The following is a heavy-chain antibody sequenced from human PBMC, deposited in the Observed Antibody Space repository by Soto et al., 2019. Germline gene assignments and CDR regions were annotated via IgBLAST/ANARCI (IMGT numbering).Heavy chain of an antibody. D-gene: IGHD5-12*01. CDR1: RWTCGSDP. V-gene: IGHV3-23*01. J-gene: IGHJ6*01. Sequence: GTLRVCCAPSRWTCGSDPTSRVRQARGKGLEWVSAISGSGGSTYYEDSVKGRFTISRDNSQNTLYLQMNSLRAEDTAVYYCAKGGDGYNWYYYYGMEVWGQGTTVTVSS. CDR2: ISGSGGST. CDR3: AKGGDGYNWYYYYGMEV.